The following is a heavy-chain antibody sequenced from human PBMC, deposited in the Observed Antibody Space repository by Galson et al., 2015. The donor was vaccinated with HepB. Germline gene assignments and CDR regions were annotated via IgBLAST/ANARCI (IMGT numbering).Heavy chain of an antibody. J-gene: IGHJ4*02. Sequence: SLRLSCAASGFTFSSYGMHWVRQAPGKGLEWVAVIWYDGSNKYYADSVKGRFTISRDNSKNTLYLQMNSLRAEDTAVYYCAKDAEYDSSGYYYGSWGRGTLVPVSS. CDR1: GFTFSSYG. CDR3: AKDAEYDSSGYYYGS. D-gene: IGHD3-22*01. CDR2: IWYDGSNK. V-gene: IGHV3-33*06.